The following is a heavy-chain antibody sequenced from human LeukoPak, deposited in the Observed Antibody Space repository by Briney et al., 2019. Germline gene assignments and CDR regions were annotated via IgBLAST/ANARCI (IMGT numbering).Heavy chain of an antibody. CDR1: KFTFSAYA. CDR3: ARAIVATTKYYSDF. D-gene: IGHD5-12*01. V-gene: IGHV3-30-3*01. J-gene: IGHJ4*02. CDR2: LSYDGNHK. Sequence: PGRSLILSCAASKFTFSAYALHWVRQAPGKGLEWVAVLSYDGNHKFYADSVKGRFTISRDNSENTLDVQMDSLRAEDTAVYYCARAIVATTKYYSDFWGLGALVTVSS.